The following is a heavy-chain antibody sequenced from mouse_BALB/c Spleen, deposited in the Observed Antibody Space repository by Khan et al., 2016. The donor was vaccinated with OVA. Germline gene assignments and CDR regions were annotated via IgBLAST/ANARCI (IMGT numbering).Heavy chain of an antibody. CDR2: INPSYDYT. Sequence: QVQLKQSGAELARPGASVKMSCKPSGYTFTTYTLHWVKQRPGRSLEWIGYINPSYDYTNYNQKFKDKSTLTADKSSSTAYMQLSSLPSEDSAVYYCARSGQLGLRGGFAYWGQGTLVTVSA. CDR3: ARSGQLGLRGGFAY. J-gene: IGHJ3*01. D-gene: IGHD3-3*01. CDR1: GYTFTTYT. V-gene: IGHV1-4*01.